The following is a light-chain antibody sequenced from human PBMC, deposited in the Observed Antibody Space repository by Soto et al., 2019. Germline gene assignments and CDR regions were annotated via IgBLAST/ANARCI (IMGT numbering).Light chain of an antibody. V-gene: IGLV1-44*01. CDR2: SNN. CDR3: ATWDDSLNGVV. J-gene: IGLJ2*01. Sequence: QSVLTQPPSASGTPGQRVTISRYGSSSNIGRHGVNWYQHLPGAAPKLLIYSNNQRPSGVPDRFSGSTSGTSVSLTISGLQSEDEADYYCATWDDSLNGVVFGGGTKLTVL. CDR1: SSNIGRHG.